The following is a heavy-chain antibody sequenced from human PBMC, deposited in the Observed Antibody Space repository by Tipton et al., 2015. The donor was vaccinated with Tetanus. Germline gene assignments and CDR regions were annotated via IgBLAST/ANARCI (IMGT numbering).Heavy chain of an antibody. D-gene: IGHD3-3*01. CDR1: GGSVRSGDYQ. J-gene: IGHJ4*02. V-gene: IGHV4-61*08. Sequence: GLVKPSETLSLTCTVSGGSVRSGDYQWNWIRQPPGKGLEWLAYISYSGSTNSNYALKSRITISRDTSKNQISLKLTSVTAADTAVYYCARANYNFPKKGPFDSWAQGTLVIVSS. CDR2: ISYSGST. CDR3: ARANYNFPKKGPFDS.